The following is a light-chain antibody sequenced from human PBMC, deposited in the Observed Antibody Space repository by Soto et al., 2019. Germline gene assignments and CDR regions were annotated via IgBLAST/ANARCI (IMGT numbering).Light chain of an antibody. CDR3: HQYYSSPFT. J-gene: IGKJ2*01. Sequence: DIVMTQSPDSLAVSLGERATINCKSSQSVLYSSNNENYLAWYQQKPGQPPKLLIYWASTRESGVPDRFSGSGSGTDFTLTISSLQTEDVAVYYCHQYYSSPFTFGQGTKLEIK. CDR1: QSVLYSSNNENY. V-gene: IGKV4-1*01. CDR2: WAS.